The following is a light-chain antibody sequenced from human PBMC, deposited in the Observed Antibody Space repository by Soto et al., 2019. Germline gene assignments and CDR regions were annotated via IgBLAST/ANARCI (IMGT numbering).Light chain of an antibody. CDR2: GAS. CDR1: QSVNNNY. CDR3: QPYGSSQYT. V-gene: IGKV3-20*01. J-gene: IGKJ2*01. Sequence: ELVLTQSPGTLSLSQGERATLSCRASQSVNNNYLAWYQQKPGQAPRRLIYGASSRATGIPDRFSGSGSGTDFTLTISRLEPEDFAVYYCQPYGSSQYTFGQGTKLEIK.